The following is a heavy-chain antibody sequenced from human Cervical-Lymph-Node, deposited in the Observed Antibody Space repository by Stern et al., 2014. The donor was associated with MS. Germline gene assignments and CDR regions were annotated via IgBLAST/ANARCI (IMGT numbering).Heavy chain of an antibody. Sequence: VQLEESGPGLVKPSETVSLTCTVSGGSLSPYYWSWIRQPPGKGLEWIGHVSDTGKTNYSPSLRGRVIISVDTSKNQFSLKLSAVTAADTAVYYCVRDSKYFDWENYDDWFDPWGQGTLVTVSS. CDR2: VSDTGKT. CDR1: GGSLSPYY. D-gene: IGHD3-16*01. V-gene: IGHV4-59*01. J-gene: IGHJ5*02. CDR3: VRDSKYFDWENYDDWFDP.